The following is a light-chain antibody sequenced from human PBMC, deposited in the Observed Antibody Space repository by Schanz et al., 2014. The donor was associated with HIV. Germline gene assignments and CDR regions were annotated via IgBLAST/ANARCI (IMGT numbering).Light chain of an antibody. V-gene: IGKV1-5*03. CDR2: KAS. CDR1: QSISNW. Sequence: DIQMTQSPSTLSASVGDRVTITCRASQSISNWLAWYQQKPGKAPKLLIYKASSLQSGVPSRFSGSGSGTEFTLTISSLQPDDLATYYCQQYYSYPYTFGQGTKLDI. CDR3: QQYYSYPYT. J-gene: IGKJ2*01.